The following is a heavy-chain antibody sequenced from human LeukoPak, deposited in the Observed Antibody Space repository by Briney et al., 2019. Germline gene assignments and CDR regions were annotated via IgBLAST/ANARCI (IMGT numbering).Heavy chain of an antibody. V-gene: IGHV4-39*07. CDR1: GGSISSSSYY. Sequence: SETLSLTCTVSGGSISSSSYYWGWIRQPPGKGLEWIGSIYYSGSTYYNPSLKSRVTISVDTSKNQFSLKLSSVTAADTAVYYCARDRTECSSTSCYTGIRYYYMDVWGKGTTVTVSS. CDR2: IYYSGST. D-gene: IGHD2-2*02. J-gene: IGHJ6*03. CDR3: ARDRTECSSTSCYTGIRYYYMDV.